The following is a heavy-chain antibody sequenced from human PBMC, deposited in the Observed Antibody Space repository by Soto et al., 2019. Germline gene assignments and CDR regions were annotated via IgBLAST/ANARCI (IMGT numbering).Heavy chain of an antibody. CDR1: GFTFSNAW. CDR3: TTGLIDRDYSSSWWTYYYHYYGLDV. D-gene: IGHD6-6*01. CDR2: IKSKTDGGTT. J-gene: IGHJ6*02. Sequence: GGSLRLSCAASGFTFSNAWMNWVRQAPGKGLEWVGRIKSKTDGGTTDYAAPVKGRFTISRDDSKNTLYLQMNSLKTEDTAVYYCTTGLIDRDYSSSWWTYYYHYYGLDVWGQGTTVTVSS. V-gene: IGHV3-15*07.